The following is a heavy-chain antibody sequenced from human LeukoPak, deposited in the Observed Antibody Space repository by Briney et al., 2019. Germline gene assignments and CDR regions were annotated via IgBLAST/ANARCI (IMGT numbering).Heavy chain of an antibody. Sequence: ASVKVSCKASGYTFTSYAMNWVRQAPGQGLEWMGWINTNTGNPTYAQGFTGRFVFSLDTSVSTAYLQISSLKAEDTAVYYCARETPPYYYDSSGYYYLGFDYWGQGTLVTVSS. CDR1: GYTFTSYA. V-gene: IGHV7-4-1*02. CDR3: ARETPPYYYDSSGYYYLGFDY. CDR2: INTNTGNP. D-gene: IGHD3-22*01. J-gene: IGHJ4*02.